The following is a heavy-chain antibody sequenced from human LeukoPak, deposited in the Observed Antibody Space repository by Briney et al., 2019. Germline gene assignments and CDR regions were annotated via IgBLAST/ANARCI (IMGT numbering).Heavy chain of an antibody. Sequence: GGSLRLSCAASGFTFSEHYMSWIRQAPGKGLEWVSYICTRASNIYYADSVKGRFTIYRDNAKNSLYLQMNSLRAEDTAVYYCARGHYGLDYWGQGTLVTVSS. D-gene: IGHD4-17*01. V-gene: IGHV3-11*01. J-gene: IGHJ4*02. CDR3: ARGHYGLDY. CDR2: ICTRASNI. CDR1: GFTFSEHY.